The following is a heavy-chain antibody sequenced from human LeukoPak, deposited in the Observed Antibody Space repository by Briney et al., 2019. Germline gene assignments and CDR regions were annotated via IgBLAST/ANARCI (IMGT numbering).Heavy chain of an antibody. J-gene: IGHJ5*02. CDR2: IYYSGST. Sequence: PSETLSLTCSVSGGSINSGGYYWSWIRQHPGKGLEWIGYIYYSGSTYYNPSLKSRVTISVDTSKNQFSLKLSSVTAADTAVYYCARAYGDYDPRWFDPWGQGTLVTVSS. V-gene: IGHV4-31*03. CDR1: GGSINSGGYY. CDR3: ARAYGDYDPRWFDP. D-gene: IGHD4-17*01.